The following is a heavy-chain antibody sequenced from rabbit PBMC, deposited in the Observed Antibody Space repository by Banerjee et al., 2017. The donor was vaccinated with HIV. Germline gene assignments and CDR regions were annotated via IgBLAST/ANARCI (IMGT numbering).Heavy chain of an antibody. CDR1: GFDFSNKAV. V-gene: IGHV1S45*01. Sequence: QEHLVESGGGLVRPEGSLRLSCTASGFDFSNKAVMCWVRQAPGKGLQWIACINVVTGTAVYAPWAKGRFTYSKTASTPVTLQMPSLTAADTATYFCARDTGSSFSSYGMDLWGPGTLVTVS. D-gene: IGHD8-1*01. CDR3: ARDTGSSFSSYGMDL. J-gene: IGHJ6*01. CDR2: INVVTGTA.